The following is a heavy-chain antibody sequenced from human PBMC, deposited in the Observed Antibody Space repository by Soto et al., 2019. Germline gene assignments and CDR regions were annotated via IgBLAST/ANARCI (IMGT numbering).Heavy chain of an antibody. D-gene: IGHD3-3*01. CDR2: IYPGDSDT. V-gene: IGHV5-51*01. CDR3: ARVFDFWSGYRGYYFDY. Sequence: GESLKISCKGSGYSFTSYWIGWVRQMPGKGLEWMGIIYPGDSDTRYSPSFQGQVTISADKSISTAYLQWSSLKASDTAMYYCARVFDFWSGYRGYYFDYWGQGTLVTVPQ. J-gene: IGHJ4*02. CDR1: GYSFTSYW.